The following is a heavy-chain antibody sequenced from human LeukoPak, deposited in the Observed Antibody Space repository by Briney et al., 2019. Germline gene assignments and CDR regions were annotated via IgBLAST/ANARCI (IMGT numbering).Heavy chain of an antibody. Sequence: NPSETLSLTCTVYGGSFSGYYWSWIRQPPGKGLEWIGEINRSGSTDYNPSLKSRVTISVDTSKNQFSLKLSSVTAADTAVYYCARDKWEPRYAFDIWGQGTMVTVSS. CDR2: INRSGST. J-gene: IGHJ3*02. CDR1: GGSFSGYY. V-gene: IGHV4-34*01. D-gene: IGHD1-26*01. CDR3: ARDKWEPRYAFDI.